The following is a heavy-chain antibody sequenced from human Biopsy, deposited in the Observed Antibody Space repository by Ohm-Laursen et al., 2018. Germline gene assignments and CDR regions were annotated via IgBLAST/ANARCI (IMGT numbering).Heavy chain of an antibody. J-gene: IGHJ3*02. D-gene: IGHD2/OR15-2a*01. V-gene: IGHV4-31*01. CDR1: GGSISSGGSY. CDR3: AKNLAVSSYALDI. CDR2: IFNSANT. Sequence: TLSLTCTVSGGSISSGGSYWSWIRQRPGKGLEWIGYIFNSANTYYNPSLKNLITISVETSKNQFSLKLGSVTAADTAVYYCAKNLAVSSYALDIWGQGTMVTVSS.